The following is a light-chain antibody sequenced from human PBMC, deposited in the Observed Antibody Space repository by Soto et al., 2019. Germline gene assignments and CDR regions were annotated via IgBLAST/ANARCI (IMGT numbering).Light chain of an antibody. CDR2: DAS. Sequence: EIVLTQSPATLSLSPGERATLSCRASQSVGSSLAWYQQQPGQAPRLLISDASTRATGIPARFSGSGSGTDFTLTISSLAHEDFAVYYYQHRTNWPLTFGGGTKVEIK. J-gene: IGKJ4*02. V-gene: IGKV3-11*01. CDR3: QHRTNWPLT. CDR1: QSVGSS.